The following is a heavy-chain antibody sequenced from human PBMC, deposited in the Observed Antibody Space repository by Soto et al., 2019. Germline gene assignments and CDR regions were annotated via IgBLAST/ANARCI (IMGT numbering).Heavy chain of an antibody. Sequence: QVQLVESGGGLVKPGGSLSLSCEASGFTFSTYYMSWIRQAPGKGLEWVSTITSGSTSTAYADSVKGRFTISRDDAKNSLYLQMKSLRAEVTALYYCAREDYSTMDVWGQGTTVTVSS. V-gene: IGHV3-11*05. CDR3: AREDYSTMDV. D-gene: IGHD2-21*01. CDR2: ITSGSTST. CDR1: GFTFSTYY. J-gene: IGHJ6*02.